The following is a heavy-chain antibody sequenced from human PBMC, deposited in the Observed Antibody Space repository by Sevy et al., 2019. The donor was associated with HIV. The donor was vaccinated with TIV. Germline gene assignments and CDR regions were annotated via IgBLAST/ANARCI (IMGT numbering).Heavy chain of an antibody. J-gene: IGHJ5*02. CDR1: GGSISSGDYY. D-gene: IGHD2-2*01. V-gene: IGHV4-30-4*01. CDR2: IYYSGIT. CDR3: ARYCTRTSPHNWFDP. Sequence: SETLSLTCSVSGGSISSGDYYWTWMRQSPGKGLEWIGYIYYSGITYYNPSLKSRVIISMDTVKNQFPLKLGSVTAADTAVYYCARYCTRTSPHNWFDPWGQGTLVTVSS.